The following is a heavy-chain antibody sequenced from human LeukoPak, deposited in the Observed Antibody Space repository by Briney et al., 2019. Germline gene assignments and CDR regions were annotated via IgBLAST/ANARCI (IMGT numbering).Heavy chain of an antibody. D-gene: IGHD5-12*01. CDR1: GGSISSYY. Sequence: SETLSLTCTVSGGSISSYYWSWIRQPPGKGLEWIGYIYYSGSTNYNPSLKNRVTISVDTSKNQFSLKLSSVTAADTAVYYCARGPYSGYDPGAFDYWGQGTLVTVSS. J-gene: IGHJ4*02. CDR2: IYYSGST. V-gene: IGHV4-59*01. CDR3: ARGPYSGYDPGAFDY.